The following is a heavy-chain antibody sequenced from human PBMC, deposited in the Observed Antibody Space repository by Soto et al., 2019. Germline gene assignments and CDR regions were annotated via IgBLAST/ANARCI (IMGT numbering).Heavy chain of an antibody. J-gene: IGHJ6*02. V-gene: IGHV1-46*01. CDR1: GYTFTSYY. CDR3: ARGKYSITIMAANDMLA. Sequence: GASVKVSCKASGYTFTSYYMHWVRQAPGQGLEWMGIINPSGGSTSYAQKFQGRVTMTRDTSTSTVYMELSSLRSDDTAVYYCARGKYSITIMAANDMLAWRQAITITVS. D-gene: IGHD3-3*01. CDR2: INPSGGST.